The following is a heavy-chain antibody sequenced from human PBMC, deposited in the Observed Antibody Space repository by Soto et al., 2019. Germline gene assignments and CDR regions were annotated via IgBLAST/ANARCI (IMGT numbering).Heavy chain of an antibody. CDR1: GFTFSSYS. J-gene: IGHJ4*02. CDR3: AKDTGTLVGPQFDY. Sequence: GGSLRLSCAACGFTFSSYSMSWVRQAPWKGLEWVSAISGSGVSTYYADSVKGRFTISRDNSKNTLYLQMNSLRAEDTAVYYCAKDTGTLVGPQFDYWGQGTQVAVSS. V-gene: IGHV3-23*01. CDR2: ISGSGVST. D-gene: IGHD3-9*01.